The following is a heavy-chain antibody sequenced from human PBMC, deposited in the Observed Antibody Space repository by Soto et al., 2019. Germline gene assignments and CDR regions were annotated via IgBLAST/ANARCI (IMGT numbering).Heavy chain of an antibody. CDR2: ISSVSHTI. D-gene: IGHD3-10*01. Sequence: EVQLVESGGGLVQPGGSLRLSFAASGFTFSNYYMNWVRQAPGKRLEWVSYISSVSHTIYYAESVRGRFTISRDKANTSLFLQMNSLRDENTAMYYCARDSHFGYGMDVVGQWTTVPITS. CDR1: GFTFSNYY. J-gene: IGHJ6*02. CDR3: ARDSHFGYGMDV. V-gene: IGHV3-48*02.